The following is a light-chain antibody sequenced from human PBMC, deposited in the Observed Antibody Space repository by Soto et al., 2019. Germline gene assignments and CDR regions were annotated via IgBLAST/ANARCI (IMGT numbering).Light chain of an antibody. CDR1: QSISSW. Sequence: DIQMTQSPSTLSASVGDRVTITCRASQSISSWLVWYQQKPGKAPKLLIYKASSLESGVPSRFSGSGSGTEFTLTITSLQPDDFATYYCQQYNSYPWTFGKGTKVEIK. CDR3: QQYNSYPWT. CDR2: KAS. V-gene: IGKV1-5*03. J-gene: IGKJ1*01.